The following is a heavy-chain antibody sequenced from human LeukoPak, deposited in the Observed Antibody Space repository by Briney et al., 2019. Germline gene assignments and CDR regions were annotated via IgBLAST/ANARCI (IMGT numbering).Heavy chain of an antibody. CDR3: ARRGAHCTNGVCHPLYYFDY. CDR2: IYSGGST. V-gene: IGHV3-53*01. D-gene: IGHD2-8*01. CDR1: GFTVICNY. J-gene: IGHJ4*02. Sequence: GGSLRLSCAASGFTVICNYLIWVRQAPGKGLAWVSVIYSGGSTYYADSVKGRFTISRDNSKNTLYLQMNSLRAEDTAVYYCARRGAHCTNGVCHPLYYFDYWGQGTLVTVSS.